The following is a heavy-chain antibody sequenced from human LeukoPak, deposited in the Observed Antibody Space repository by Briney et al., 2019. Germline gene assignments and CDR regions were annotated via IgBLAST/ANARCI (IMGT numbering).Heavy chain of an antibody. CDR2: INHTGST. Sequence: SETLSLTCTVSGYSISSGYYWDWIRQSPGKGLEWIGCINHTGSTYYNPSLKSRVTISVDTSKNQFSLKLSSVTAADTAVYYCAREEITGTTPSRYFDLWGRGTLVTVSS. CDR3: AREEITGTTPSRYFDL. V-gene: IGHV4-38-2*02. J-gene: IGHJ2*01. D-gene: IGHD1-7*01. CDR1: GYSISSGYY.